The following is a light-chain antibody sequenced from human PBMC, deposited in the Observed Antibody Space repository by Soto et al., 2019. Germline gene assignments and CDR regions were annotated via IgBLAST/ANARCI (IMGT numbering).Light chain of an antibody. CDR1: QSVSSY. J-gene: IGKJ1*01. CDR2: DAS. CDR3: QQRSNSWT. Sequence: EIVLTQSPATLSLSPGERATLSCRASQSVSSYLAWYQQKPGQAPRLLIYDASNRATGIPARFSGSGSGTDFPLTISRLEPEDFAVYYCQQRSNSWTFGQGTKVEIK. V-gene: IGKV3-11*01.